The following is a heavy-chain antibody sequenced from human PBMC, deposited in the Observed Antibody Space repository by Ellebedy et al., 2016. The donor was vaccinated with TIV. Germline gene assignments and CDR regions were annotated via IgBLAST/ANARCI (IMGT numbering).Heavy chain of an antibody. J-gene: IGHJ1*01. Sequence: GGSLRLSXAASGFTFSSYGMHWVRQAPGKGLEWVALVWYDGSTQYYADSVQGRFTISRDNSKNTMYLQMNSLRAEDTAVYYCVRDMGSYGGNTDFQHWGQGTLVTVSS. D-gene: IGHD4-23*01. CDR3: VRDMGSYGGNTDFQH. V-gene: IGHV3-33*01. CDR2: VWYDGSTQ. CDR1: GFTFSSYG.